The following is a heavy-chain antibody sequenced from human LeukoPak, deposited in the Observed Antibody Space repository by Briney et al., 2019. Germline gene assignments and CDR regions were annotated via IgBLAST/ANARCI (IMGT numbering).Heavy chain of an antibody. CDR2: IYHSGST. J-gene: IGHJ6*03. CDR1: GGSISSGGYS. V-gene: IGHV4-30-2*01. D-gene: IGHD3-3*01. CDR3: ARCVYDFWSGYPNHMDV. Sequence: PSETLSLTCAVSGGSISSGGYSWSWIRQPPGKGLEWIGYIYHSGSTYYNPSLKSRVTMSVDRSKNQFSLKLSSVTAADTAVYYCARCVYDFWSGYPNHMDVWGKGTTVTVSS.